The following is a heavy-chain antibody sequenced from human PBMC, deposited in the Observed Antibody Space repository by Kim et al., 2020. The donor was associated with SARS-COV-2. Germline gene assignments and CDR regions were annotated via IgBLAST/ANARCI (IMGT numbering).Heavy chain of an antibody. CDR3: ARDGPYYYDSSGYSYYYGMDV. J-gene: IGHJ6*02. CDR2: ISSSGSTI. D-gene: IGHD3-22*01. V-gene: IGHV3-11*01. CDR1: GFTFSDYY. Sequence: GGSLRLSCAASGFTFSDYYMSWIRQAPGKGLEWVSYISSSGSTIYYADSVKGRFTISRDNAKNSLYLQMNSLRAEDTAVYYCARDGPYYYDSSGYSYYYGMDVWGQGTTVTVSS.